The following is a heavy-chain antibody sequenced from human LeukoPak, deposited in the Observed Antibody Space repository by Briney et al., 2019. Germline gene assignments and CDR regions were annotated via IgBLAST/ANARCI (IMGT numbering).Heavy chain of an antibody. V-gene: IGHV3-30*02. CDR1: GFNFWGSG. J-gene: IGHJ4*02. CDR2: MRNDGTDK. Sequence: PGGSLRLSCAASGFNFWGSGMHWVRQRPGTGLEWVAFMRNDGTDKYYADSVKGRFTVSRDNSRNTVYLQINSLKTEDTAIYYCAKSPIAEGGSHFQYWGQGSVVTVSS. D-gene: IGHD2-15*01. CDR3: AKSPIAEGGSHFQY.